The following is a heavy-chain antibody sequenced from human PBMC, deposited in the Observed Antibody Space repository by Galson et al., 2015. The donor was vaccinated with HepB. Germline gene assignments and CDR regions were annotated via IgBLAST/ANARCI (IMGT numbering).Heavy chain of an antibody. CDR3: ARAIPYYDILTGYKAYYYYGMDV. CDR2: INAGNGNT. Sequence: SVKVSCKASGYTFTSYGMHWVRQAPGQRLEWMGWINAGNGNTKYSQKFQGRVTITRDTSASTAYMELSSLRSEDTAVYYCARAIPYYDILTGYKAYYYYGMDVWGQGTTVTVSS. J-gene: IGHJ6*02. CDR1: GYTFTSYG. D-gene: IGHD3-9*01. V-gene: IGHV1-3*01.